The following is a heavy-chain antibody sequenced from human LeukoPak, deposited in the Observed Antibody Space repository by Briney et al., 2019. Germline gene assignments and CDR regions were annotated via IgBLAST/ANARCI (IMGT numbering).Heavy chain of an antibody. CDR2: IYQSGTT. CDR3: ARDLSVWLDYFDY. Sequence: PSQTLSLTCPVSTYSISSGYYWGWIRQPPGKGLEWIGSIYQSGTTYYKPSLKSRVTISVDTSKNQFSLKLKSVTASDPAVYYCARDLSVWLDYFDYWGQGPLVTVSS. V-gene: IGHV4-38-2*02. J-gene: IGHJ4*02. D-gene: IGHD6-19*01. CDR1: TYSISSGYY.